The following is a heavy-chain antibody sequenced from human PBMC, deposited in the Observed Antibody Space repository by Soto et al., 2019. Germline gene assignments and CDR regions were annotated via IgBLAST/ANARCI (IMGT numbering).Heavy chain of an antibody. CDR3: ARDDSSSSRH. V-gene: IGHV1-46*01. D-gene: IGHD6-6*01. J-gene: IGHJ4*02. CDR1: GYNFISYY. CDR2: IDPSGGST. Sequence: ASVKVSCKTSGYNFISYYMHWLRQAPGQGLEWMGLIDPSGGSTNYAHTFHGKFTMTRDTSTKTVYMELSSLTSEDTAVYFCARDDSSSSRHWGQGTPVTVSS.